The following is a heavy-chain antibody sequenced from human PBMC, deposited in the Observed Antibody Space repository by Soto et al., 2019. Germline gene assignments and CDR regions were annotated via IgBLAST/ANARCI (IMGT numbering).Heavy chain of an antibody. CDR1: GFTFGDYA. V-gene: IGHV3-43D*04. D-gene: IGHD2-21*01. Sequence: PGGSLRLSCATSGFTFGDYAFHWVRQRPGKGLEWVSVITWDGGTRYYAGSVKGRFTISRDNSKSSVYLQMSSLRPEDTALYYCVRDIATIAAWSFDYWGQGSLVTVPQ. CDR2: ITWDGGTR. CDR3: VRDIATIAAWSFDY. J-gene: IGHJ4*02.